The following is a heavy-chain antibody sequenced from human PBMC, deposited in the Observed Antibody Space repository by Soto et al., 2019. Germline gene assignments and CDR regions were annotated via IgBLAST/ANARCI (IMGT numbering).Heavy chain of an antibody. CDR2: IYYSGST. D-gene: IGHD5-18*01. CDR1: GASISSGDYY. Sequence: QVQLQESGPGLVKPSQTLSLTCTVSGASISSGDYYWSWIRQPPGKGLEWIGYIYYSGSTYYSPSLKSRVAISVDTPKNQFSLRLSSVTAADTAVYYSAREVDTASGPDYYNGLDVWGQGTTVTVSS. J-gene: IGHJ6*02. V-gene: IGHV4-30-4*01. CDR3: AREVDTASGPDYYNGLDV.